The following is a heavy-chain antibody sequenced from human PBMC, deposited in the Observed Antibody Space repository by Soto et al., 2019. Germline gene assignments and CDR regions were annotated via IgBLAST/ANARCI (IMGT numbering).Heavy chain of an antibody. Sequence: EVQLVESGGGLVQPGRSLRLSCVASGFTFDDYAMHWVRQAPGKGLEWVSVISWNSGNIGYADSVKGRFTISRDNAKNSLYLLMNSLRAEDMALYYCVKGGHDTSLSLYHFDYWGQGTLVTVSS. J-gene: IGHJ4*02. CDR2: ISWNSGNI. V-gene: IGHV3-9*03. CDR3: VKGGHDTSLSLYHFDY. CDR1: GFTFDDYA. D-gene: IGHD6-6*01.